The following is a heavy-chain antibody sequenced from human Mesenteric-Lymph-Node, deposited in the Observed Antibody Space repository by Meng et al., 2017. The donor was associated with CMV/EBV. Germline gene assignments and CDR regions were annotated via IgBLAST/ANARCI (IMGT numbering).Heavy chain of an antibody. Sequence: LLLQQLRAVLVKHSVQLYCTLVFYGWSFICSYWSLSRQPPGKGLGWLGEINHIVSTNYNPSLKSRVTISVDTSKNQFSLKLSSVTAADTAVYYCARHQRWLKSEGGFNYWGQGTLVTVSS. CDR2: INHIVST. V-gene: IGHV4-34*01. D-gene: IGHD4-23*01. J-gene: IGHJ4*02. CDR1: GWSFICSY. CDR3: ARHQRWLKSEGGFNY.